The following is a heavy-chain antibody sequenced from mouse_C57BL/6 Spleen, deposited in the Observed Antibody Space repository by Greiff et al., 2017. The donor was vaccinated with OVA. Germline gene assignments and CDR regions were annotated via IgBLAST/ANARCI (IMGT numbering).Heavy chain of an antibody. CDR1: GYAFSSSW. J-gene: IGHJ1*03. CDR3: AKFITTYGV. CDR2: IYPGDGDT. Sequence: QVQLQQSGPELVKPGASVKISCKASGYAFSSSWMNWVKQRPGKSLEWIGRIYPGDGDTNYNGKFKGKATLTADKSSSTAYMQLSSLTSEDSAVYFCAKFITTYGVWGTGTTVTVSS. V-gene: IGHV1-82*01. D-gene: IGHD1-1*01.